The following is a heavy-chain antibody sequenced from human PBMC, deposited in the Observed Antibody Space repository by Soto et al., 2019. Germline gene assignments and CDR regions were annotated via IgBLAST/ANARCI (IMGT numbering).Heavy chain of an antibody. CDR3: ARGDVELATINSCFDR. CDR2: TWYDGSYA. J-gene: IGHJ2*01. CDR1: GFTFSRYG. V-gene: IGHV3-33*01. D-gene: IGHD5-12*01. Sequence: QVQLVESGGGVVQPGRSLRLSCAASGFTFSRYGMHWVRQAPGKGLEWVAVTWYDGSYAFYADSVKGRFTISRDNSKNMLYLQMNNLRAEDTAVYYCARGDVELATINSCFDRWGRGTLVTVSS.